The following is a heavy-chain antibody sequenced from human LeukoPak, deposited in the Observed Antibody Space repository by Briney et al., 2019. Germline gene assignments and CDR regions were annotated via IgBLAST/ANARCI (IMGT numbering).Heavy chain of an antibody. J-gene: IGHJ4*02. CDR1: GLTVSSNY. CDR3: ARVTGYYNPGPLDS. V-gene: IGHV3-66*01. D-gene: IGHD3-22*01. CDR2: IYSGGST. Sequence: PGGSLRLSCAASGLTVSSNYITWVRQPPGKGLEWVSLIYSGGSTYYADSVRGRFTISRDNSKNTLYLQMNTLGAADTAVYYCARVTGYYNPGPLDSWGQGTLVTVSS.